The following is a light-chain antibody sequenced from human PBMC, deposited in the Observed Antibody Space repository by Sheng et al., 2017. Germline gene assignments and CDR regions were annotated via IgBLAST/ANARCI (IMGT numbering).Light chain of an antibody. V-gene: IGKV2-28*01. CDR1: QSLLYSNGYNY. J-gene: IGKJ4*01. CDR3: MQALQTPPT. CDR2: LGS. Sequence: DIVMTQSPLSLPVTPGESASISCRSSQSLLYSNGYNYLDWYLQKPGQSPQLLIYLGSNRASGVPDRFSGSGSGTDFTLKINKVEAEDVGVYYCMQALQTPPTFGGGTKVEI.